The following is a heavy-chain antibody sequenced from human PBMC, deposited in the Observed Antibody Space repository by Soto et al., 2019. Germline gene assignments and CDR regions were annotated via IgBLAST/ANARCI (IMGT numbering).Heavy chain of an antibody. Sequence: XSVKVSCKASVYTFTSYGISWVRQAPGQGLEWMGWISAYNGNTNYAQKLQGRVTMTTDTSTSTAYMELRSLRSDDTAVYYCARDVADRLFDPWGQGTLVTVSS. V-gene: IGHV1-18*01. CDR1: VYTFTSYG. CDR3: ARDVADRLFDP. CDR2: ISAYNGNT. D-gene: IGHD6-13*01. J-gene: IGHJ5*02.